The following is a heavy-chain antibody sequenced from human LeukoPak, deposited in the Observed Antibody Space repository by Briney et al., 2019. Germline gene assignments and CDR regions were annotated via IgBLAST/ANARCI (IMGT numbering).Heavy chain of an antibody. J-gene: IGHJ4*02. CDR2: IYYSGST. D-gene: IGHD6-13*01. CDR3: ARGASIAAAGKG. V-gene: IGHV4-39*07. CDR1: GGSISSSSYY. Sequence: PSETLSLTCTVSGGSISSSSYYWGWIRQPPGKGLEWIGSIYYSGSTYHNPSLKSRVTISVDTSKNQFSLKLSSVTAADTAVYYCARGASIAAAGKGWGQGTLVTVSS.